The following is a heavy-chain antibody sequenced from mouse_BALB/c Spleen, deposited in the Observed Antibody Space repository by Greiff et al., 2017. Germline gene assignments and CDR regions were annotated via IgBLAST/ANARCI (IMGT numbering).Heavy chain of an antibody. CDR2: IWGGGST. V-gene: IGHV2-6-5*01. CDR3: AKHPYGNYGYFDV. D-gene: IGHD2-1*01. CDR1: GFSLTDYG. J-gene: IGHJ1*01. Sequence: VQLQQSGPGLVAPSQSLSITCTVSGFSLTDYGVSWIRQPPGKGLEWLGVIWGGGSTYYNSALKSRLSISKDNSKSQVFLKMNSLQTDDTAMYYCAKHPYGNYGYFDVWGAGTTVTVSS.